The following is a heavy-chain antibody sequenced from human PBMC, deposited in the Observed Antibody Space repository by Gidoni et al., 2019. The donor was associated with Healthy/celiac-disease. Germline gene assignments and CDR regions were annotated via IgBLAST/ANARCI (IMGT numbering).Heavy chain of an antibody. V-gene: IGHV1-69*06. D-gene: IGHD3-22*01. J-gene: IGHJ4*02. CDR1: GGTFSSYA. CDR3: ASSYYDSSGYHEDFDY. Sequence: QVQLVQSGAEVKKPGSSVKVSCKASGGTFSSYAISGVRQAPGQGLEWMGGIIPIFGTANYAQKFQGRVTITADKSTSTAYMELSSLRSEDTAVYYCASSYYDSSGYHEDFDYWGQGTLVTVSS. CDR2: IIPIFGTA.